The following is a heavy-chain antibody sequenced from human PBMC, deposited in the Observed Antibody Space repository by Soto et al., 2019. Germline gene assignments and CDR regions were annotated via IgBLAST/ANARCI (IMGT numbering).Heavy chain of an antibody. J-gene: IGHJ4*02. D-gene: IGHD2-2*02. CDR1: GFTFSSYG. CDR3: AKDPGYCSSTSCYTVGYFDY. V-gene: IGHV3-30*18. Sequence: GGSLRLSCAASGFTFSSYGMHWVRQAPGKGLEWVAVISYDGSNKYYADSVKGRFTISRDNSKNTLYLQMNSLRAEDTAVYYCAKDPGYCSSTSCYTVGYFDYWGQGTLVTVSS. CDR2: ISYDGSNK.